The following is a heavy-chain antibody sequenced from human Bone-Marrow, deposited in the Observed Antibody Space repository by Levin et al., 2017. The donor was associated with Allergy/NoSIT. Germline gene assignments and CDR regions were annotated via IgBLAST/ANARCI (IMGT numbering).Heavy chain of an antibody. V-gene: IGHV3-33*01. CDR2: IWYDGSNK. Sequence: GGSLRLSCAASGFTFSSYGMHWVRQAPGKGLEWVAVIWYDGSNKYYADSVKGRFTISRDNSKNTLYLQMNSLRAEDTAVYYCARDMVGSSWSLYYYYGMDVWGQGTTVTVSS. CDR3: ARDMVGSSWSLYYYYGMDV. D-gene: IGHD6-13*01. CDR1: GFTFSSYG. J-gene: IGHJ6*02.